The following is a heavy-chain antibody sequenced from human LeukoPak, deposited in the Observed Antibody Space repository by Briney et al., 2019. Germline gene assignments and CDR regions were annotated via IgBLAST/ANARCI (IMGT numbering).Heavy chain of an antibody. V-gene: IGHV1-2*02. CDR2: INPNNGDT. CDR3: ARDHRYNWIELDY. J-gene: IGHJ4*02. Sequence: GASVKVSCKASGYTFTGYYMHWVRQAPGQGLEWMGWINPNNGDTHYAQKFQGRVTMTRDTSISTAYMELSGLRYDDTAVYYCARDHRYNWIELDYWGQGTLVTVSS. CDR1: GYTFTGYY. D-gene: IGHD1-1*01.